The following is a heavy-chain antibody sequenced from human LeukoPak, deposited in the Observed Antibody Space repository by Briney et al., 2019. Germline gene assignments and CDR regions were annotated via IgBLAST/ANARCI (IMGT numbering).Heavy chain of an antibody. D-gene: IGHD1-7*01. Sequence: GGSLRLSCAASGFTFSSYWMHWVRQAPGKGLVWVSRINSDGSSTSYADSVKGRFTISRDNAKNTLYLQMNSLRAEDTAVYYCAREGLELRRPSDYWGQGTLVTVSS. V-gene: IGHV3-74*01. CDR2: INSDGSST. CDR1: GFTFSSYW. CDR3: AREGLELRRPSDY. J-gene: IGHJ4*02.